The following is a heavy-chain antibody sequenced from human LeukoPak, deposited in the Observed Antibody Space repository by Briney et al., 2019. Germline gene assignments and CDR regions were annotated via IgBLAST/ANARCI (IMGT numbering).Heavy chain of an antibody. V-gene: IGHV4-34*01. CDR1: GGSFSGYY. CDR3: ARGRRSYYGSGIMGNWFDP. CDR2: INHSGST. J-gene: IGHJ5*02. Sequence: SETLSLTCAVYGGSFSGYYWSWIRQPPGKGLEWIGEINHSGSTNYNPSLKSRVTISVDTSKNQFSLKLSSVTAADTAVYYCARGRRSYYGSGIMGNWFDPWGQGTLVTVSS. D-gene: IGHD3-10*01.